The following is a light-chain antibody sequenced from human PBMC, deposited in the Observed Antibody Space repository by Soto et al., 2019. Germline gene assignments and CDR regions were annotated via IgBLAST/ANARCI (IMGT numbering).Light chain of an antibody. V-gene: IGKV3-15*01. CDR2: GAS. Sequence: EIVMTQSPATVSVSPGERATLSCRASQSVSTNLAWYQQKPGQGPRLLIFGASTRAIGIPARFSGSGSGTDFTLTISSLQSEDFAVYYGQHYNGMPLTFGGGTKGDIK. CDR3: QHYNGMPLT. J-gene: IGKJ4*01. CDR1: QSVSTN.